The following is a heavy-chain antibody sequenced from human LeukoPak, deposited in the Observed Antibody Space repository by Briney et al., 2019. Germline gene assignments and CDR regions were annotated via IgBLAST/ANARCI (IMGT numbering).Heavy chain of an antibody. CDR3: ARSVSTGVVTATFDY. J-gene: IGHJ4*02. CDR1: GGTFSSYA. CDR2: IIPIFGTA. Sequence: SVKVSCKASGGTFSSYAISWVRQAPGQGLEWMGGIIPIFGTANYAQKFQGRVTITADESTSTAYMELSSLRSEDTAVYYCARSVSTGVVTATFDYWGQGTLVTVSS. V-gene: IGHV1-69*01. D-gene: IGHD2-15*01.